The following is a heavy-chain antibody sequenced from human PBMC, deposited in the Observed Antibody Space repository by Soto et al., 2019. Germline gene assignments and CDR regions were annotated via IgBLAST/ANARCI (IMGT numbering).Heavy chain of an antibody. CDR1: GFTVSSNY. V-gene: IGHV3-53*04. D-gene: IGHD6-6*01. CDR3: ARGSPRGSSSWFYYFDY. CDR2: IYSGGST. J-gene: IGHJ4*02. Sequence: ESGGGLVQPGGSLRLSCAASGFTVSSNYMSWVRQAPGKGLEWVSVIYSGGSTYYADSVKGRFTISRHNSKNTLYLQMNSLRAEDTAVYYCARGSPRGSSSWFYYFDYWGQGTLVTVSS.